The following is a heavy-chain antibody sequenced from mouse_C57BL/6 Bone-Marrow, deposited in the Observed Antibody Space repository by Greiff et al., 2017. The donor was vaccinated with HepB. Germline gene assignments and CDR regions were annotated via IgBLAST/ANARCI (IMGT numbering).Heavy chain of an antibody. V-gene: IGHV5-9*01. Sequence: VMLVESGGGLVKPGGSLKLSCAASGFTFSSYTMSWVRQTPEKRLEWVATISGGGGNTYYPDSVKGRFTISRDNAKNTLYLQMSSLRSEDTALYYCARHTTTDFDYWGQGTTLTVSS. D-gene: IGHD1-1*01. CDR3: ARHTTTDFDY. J-gene: IGHJ2*01. CDR1: GFTFSSYT. CDR2: ISGGGGNT.